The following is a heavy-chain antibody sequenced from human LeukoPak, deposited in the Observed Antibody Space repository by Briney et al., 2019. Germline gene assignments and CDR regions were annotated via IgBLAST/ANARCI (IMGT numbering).Heavy chain of an antibody. J-gene: IGHJ6*02. V-gene: IGHV4-39*07. CDR3: ARARRAMVRGVPAYYYGMDV. CDR2: IYYSGST. CDR1: GGSISSSSYY. Sequence: SETLSLTCTVSGGSISSSSYYWGWIRQPPGKGLEWIGSIYYSGSTYYNPSLKSRVTISVDTSKNQFSLKLSSVTAADTAVYYCARARRAMVRGVPAYYYGMDVWGQGTTVTVSS. D-gene: IGHD3-10*01.